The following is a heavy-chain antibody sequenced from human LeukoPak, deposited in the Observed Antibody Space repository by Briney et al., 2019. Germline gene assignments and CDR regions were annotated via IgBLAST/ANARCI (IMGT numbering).Heavy chain of an antibody. D-gene: IGHD5-12*01. J-gene: IGHJ4*02. Sequence: PGGSLRLSCAASGFTFSSYAMSWVRQAPGKGLEWVSYISSSGNTIYYADSVKGRFTISRDNAKNSLYLQMNSLRAEDTAVYYCAIVATRGSFDSWGQGTLVTVSS. V-gene: IGHV3-48*04. CDR2: ISSSGNTI. CDR1: GFTFSSYA. CDR3: AIVATRGSFDS.